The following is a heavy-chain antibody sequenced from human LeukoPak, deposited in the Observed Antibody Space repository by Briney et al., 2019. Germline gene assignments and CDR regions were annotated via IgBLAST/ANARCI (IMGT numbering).Heavy chain of an antibody. CDR3: ARDPYLYSGSYYSDY. Sequence: SETLSLTCTVSGGSISSYYWSWIRQPAGKGLEWIGRIYTSGSTNYNPSLKSRVTISVDTSKNQFSLKLSSVTAADTAVYYCARDPYLYSGSYYSDYWGQGTLVTVSS. J-gene: IGHJ4*02. D-gene: IGHD1-26*01. V-gene: IGHV4-4*07. CDR2: IYTSGST. CDR1: GGSISSYY.